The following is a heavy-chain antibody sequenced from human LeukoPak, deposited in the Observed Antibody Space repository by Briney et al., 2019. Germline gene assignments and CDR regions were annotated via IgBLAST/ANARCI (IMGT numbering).Heavy chain of an antibody. D-gene: IGHD6-19*01. J-gene: IGHJ5*02. V-gene: IGHV4-61*02. CDR3: ARDLVSSGGFDP. Sequence: SETLSLTCTVSGGSISSGSYYWSWIRQPAGKGLEWIGRIYTSGSTNYNPSLKSRVTISVDTSRNQFSLKLSSVTAADTAVYYCARDLVSSGGFDPWGQGTLVTVSS. CDR2: IYTSGST. CDR1: GGSISSGSYY.